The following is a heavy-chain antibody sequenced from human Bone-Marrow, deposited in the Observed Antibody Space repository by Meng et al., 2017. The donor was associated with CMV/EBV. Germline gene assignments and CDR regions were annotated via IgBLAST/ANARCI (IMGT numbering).Heavy chain of an antibody. J-gene: IGHJ4*02. D-gene: IGHD4-23*01. V-gene: IGHV3-23*01. CDR1: EFTFNSYA. CDR2: ISGSGGST. CDR3: ARVDWYGGNSRVPFDY. Sequence: GGSLRLSCAASEFTFNSYAMSWVRQAPGKGLEWVSGISGSGGSTYYADSVKGRFTISRDNAKNSLYLQMNSLRAEDTAVYYCARVDWYGGNSRVPFDYWGQGTLVTVSS.